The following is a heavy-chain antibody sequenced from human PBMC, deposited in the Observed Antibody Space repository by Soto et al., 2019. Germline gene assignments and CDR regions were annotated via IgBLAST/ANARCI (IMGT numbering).Heavy chain of an antibody. Sequence: QVQLVQSGAEVKKPGSAVKVSCKASGGTFSSYAISWVRQAPGQGLEWMGGIIPIFGTANYAQKFQGRVTITADESTSTAYMELSSLRSEDTDVYYCAGAPSYEQQLVIWNAFDIWGQGTMVTVSS. CDR3: AGAPSYEQQLVIWNAFDI. CDR2: IIPIFGTA. D-gene: IGHD6-13*01. V-gene: IGHV1-69*01. J-gene: IGHJ3*02. CDR1: GGTFSSYA.